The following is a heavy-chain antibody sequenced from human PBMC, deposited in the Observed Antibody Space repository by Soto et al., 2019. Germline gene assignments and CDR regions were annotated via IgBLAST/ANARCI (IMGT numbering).Heavy chain of an antibody. Sequence: EVQLLESGGGLVQPGGSLRLSCAASGFTFSRSGMNWVRQAPGMGLEWVSGIGGSGGGTYYADFVKGRFSIFRDDSKDMLYLQMNSLRVEDTAVYYCVKTGYCSGGSCHYIDYWGHGTLVTVSS. CDR3: VKTGYCSGGSCHYIDY. D-gene: IGHD2-15*01. CDR1: GFTFSRSG. J-gene: IGHJ4*01. V-gene: IGHV3-23*01. CDR2: IGGSGGGT.